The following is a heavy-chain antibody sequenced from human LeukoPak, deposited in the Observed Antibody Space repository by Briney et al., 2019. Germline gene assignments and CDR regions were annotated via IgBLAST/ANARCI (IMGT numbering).Heavy chain of an antibody. Sequence: PGGSLRLSCAASGFTFSSYSMNWVRQAPGKGLEWVSSISSSSSYIYYEDSVKDRFTISRDNAKNSLYLQMNSLRAEDTAVYYCARVPGRRADAFDIWGQGTMVTVSS. J-gene: IGHJ3*02. V-gene: IGHV3-21*01. CDR1: GFTFSSYS. CDR2: ISSSSSYI. D-gene: IGHD1-26*01. CDR3: ARVPGRRADAFDI.